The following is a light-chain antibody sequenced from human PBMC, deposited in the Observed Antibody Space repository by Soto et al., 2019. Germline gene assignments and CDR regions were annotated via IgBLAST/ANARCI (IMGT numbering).Light chain of an antibody. Sequence: EIVMTQSPATLSVSPGERASLSCRASQSVSTNLAWYQQKPAQAPRLLIYGASTRATGIPGRFSGGGSGTEFTLTISSLQSADFAVYYCQQYNSAPPLTFGQGTRLEIK. V-gene: IGKV3-15*01. J-gene: IGKJ5*01. CDR2: GAS. CDR1: QSVSTN. CDR3: QQYNSAPPLT.